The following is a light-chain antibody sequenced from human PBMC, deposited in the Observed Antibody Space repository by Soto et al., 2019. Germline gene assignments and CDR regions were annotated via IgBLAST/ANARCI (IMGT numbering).Light chain of an antibody. Sequence: EIVLTQSPATLSLYPGERATLSCRASESVTSYLAWYQQKPGQAPRLLIYDTSNRATGIPARFSGSGSGTDFTLTVSNLEPEDFAVYYCQQRGNWPLTFGGGTKVEI. J-gene: IGKJ4*01. V-gene: IGKV3-11*01. CDR1: ESVTSY. CDR3: QQRGNWPLT. CDR2: DTS.